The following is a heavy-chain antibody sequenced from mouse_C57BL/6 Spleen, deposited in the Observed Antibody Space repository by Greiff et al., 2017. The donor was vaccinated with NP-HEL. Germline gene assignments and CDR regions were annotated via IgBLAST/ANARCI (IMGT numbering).Heavy chain of an antibody. Sequence: EVKLVESGEGLVKPGGSLKLSCAASGFTFSSYAMSWVRQTPEKRLEWVAYISSGGDYIYYADTVKGRFTISRDNARNTLYLQMSSLKSEDTAMYYCTRAGTGGYYAMDYWGQGTSVTVSS. V-gene: IGHV5-9-1*02. D-gene: IGHD4-1*01. CDR3: TRAGTGGYYAMDY. CDR2: ISSGGDYI. CDR1: GFTFSSYA. J-gene: IGHJ4*01.